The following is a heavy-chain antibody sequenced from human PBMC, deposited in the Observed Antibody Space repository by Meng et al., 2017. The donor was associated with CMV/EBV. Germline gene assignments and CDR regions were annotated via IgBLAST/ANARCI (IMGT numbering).Heavy chain of an antibody. V-gene: IGHV3-7*01. CDR2: IKEDGSEK. CDR1: GFTFSSYW. Sequence: GGSLRLSCAASGFTFSSYWMSWVRQAPGKGLEWVANIKEDGSEKYYADSVKGRFTISRDNSKNTLYLQMNSLRAEDTAVYYCASAAYCGGDCYSGAFDIWGQGTMVTVSS. D-gene: IGHD2-21*01. J-gene: IGHJ3*02. CDR3: ASAAYCGGDCYSGAFDI.